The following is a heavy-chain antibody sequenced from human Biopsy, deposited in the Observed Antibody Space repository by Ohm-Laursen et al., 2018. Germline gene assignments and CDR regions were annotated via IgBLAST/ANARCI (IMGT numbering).Heavy chain of an antibody. Sequence: GSLRLSCSAFWFTVSSNYMSWVRQAPGKGLEWVSFIYSGGTAYYADSVKGRFTISRDNAKNSLYLQRNSLRAEDTAVYYCTRLAYYYYYGMDVWGQGTTVTVSS. V-gene: IGHV3-53*01. CDR2: IYSGGTA. CDR1: WFTVSSNY. CDR3: TRLAYYYYYGMDV. J-gene: IGHJ6*02. D-gene: IGHD2-21*01.